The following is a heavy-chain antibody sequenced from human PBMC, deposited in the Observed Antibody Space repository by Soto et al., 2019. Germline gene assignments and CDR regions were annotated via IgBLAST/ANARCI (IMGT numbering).Heavy chain of an antibody. D-gene: IGHD2-2*01. CDR1: RGTFGNYA. J-gene: IGHJ6*02. V-gene: IGHV1-69*06. CDR2: IMPVFGTV. Sequence: QVQLVQSGAEVKKPGSSVKVSCKPSRGTFGNYAISWVRQSPGQGFEWMGGIMPVFGTVNDAPKFQGRVTISADKYTNRAYMELSSLRSETTAIYYCARVSVPGIYGEDVCGQEPTVTVSS. CDR3: ARVSVPGIYGEDV.